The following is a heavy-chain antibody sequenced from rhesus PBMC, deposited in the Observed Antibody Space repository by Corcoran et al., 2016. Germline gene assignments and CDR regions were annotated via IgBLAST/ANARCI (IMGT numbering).Heavy chain of an antibody. CDR1: GFSRSTSAMD. Sequence: QVTLKESGPALVKPTQTLTLTCTFSGFSRSTSAMDVGWVRQHPGNALECLASNDWDDEQYFSIALKSTLTLSQHTSKNQFVLAMPNMDPVDTAPYYCARVIQLQCDYWGQGVLVTVSS. D-gene: IGHD5-12*01. CDR3: ARVIQLQCDY. CDR2: NDWDDEQ. J-gene: IGHJ4*01. V-gene: IGHV2S1*01.